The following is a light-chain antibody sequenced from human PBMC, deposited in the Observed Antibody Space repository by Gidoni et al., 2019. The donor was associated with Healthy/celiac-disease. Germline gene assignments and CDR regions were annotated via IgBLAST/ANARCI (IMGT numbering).Light chain of an antibody. CDR2: GKN. J-gene: IGLJ2*01. V-gene: IGLV3-19*01. CDR1: SSRSYY. CDR3: NSRDSSGNHVV. Sequence: SSELTPDPAASVALGQTVRISCQGDSSRSYYESWYQQKPGQAPVLVIYGKNNRPSGIPHRCSGASSGNTAALTITGAQAEDEADYYCNSRDSSGNHVVFGGGTKLTVL.